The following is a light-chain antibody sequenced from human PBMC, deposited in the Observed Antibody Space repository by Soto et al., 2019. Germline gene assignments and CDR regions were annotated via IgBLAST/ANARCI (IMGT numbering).Light chain of an antibody. CDR3: QQYNSYSPYT. CDR1: QTLSPNY. CDR2: GSS. J-gene: IGKJ2*01. V-gene: IGKV3-20*01. Sequence: DIVLTQSPGTLSLSPGERATLSCRASQTLSPNYLAWCQQKPGHPPRLLIYGSSKRATGIPDRFSGSGSGTDFTLTISRLEPDDFATYYCQQYNSYSPYTFGQGTKLEIK.